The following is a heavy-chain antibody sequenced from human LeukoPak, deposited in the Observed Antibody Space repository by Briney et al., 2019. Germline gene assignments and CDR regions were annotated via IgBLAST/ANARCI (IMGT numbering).Heavy chain of an antibody. CDR2: IHHSKSS. Sequence: SETLSLTCAVSGDSITSDKWWTWVRQPPGKGLEWIGEIHHSKSSNYYPSLKSRVTISVDKSKNQFSLELNSVTAADTAVYYCAKGLGSSWPGSREFDYWGQGTLVTVSS. CDR1: GDSITSDKW. CDR3: AKGLGSSWPGSREFDY. D-gene: IGHD6-13*01. V-gene: IGHV4-4*02. J-gene: IGHJ4*02.